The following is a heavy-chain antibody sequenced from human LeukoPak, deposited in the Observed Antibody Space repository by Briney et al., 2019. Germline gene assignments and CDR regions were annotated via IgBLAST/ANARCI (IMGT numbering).Heavy chain of an antibody. CDR2: MNPNSGNT. CDR3: ARGRTGSYYNPGDY. J-gene: IGHJ4*02. D-gene: IGHD3-10*01. Sequence: KPGASVKVSCKASGYTFTSYDINWVRQATGEGLEWMGWMNPNSGNTGYAQKFQGRVTMTRNTSISTAYMELSSLRSEDTAVYYCARGRTGSYYNPGDYWGQGTLVTVSS. CDR1: GYTFTSYD. V-gene: IGHV1-8*01.